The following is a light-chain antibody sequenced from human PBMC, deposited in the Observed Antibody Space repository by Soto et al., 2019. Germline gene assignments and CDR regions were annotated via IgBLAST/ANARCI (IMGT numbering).Light chain of an antibody. Sequence: DIQMTPSPSSLSASVGDRVTITCQASQDISNFLSWYQQKPGKAPNLLIYDAFNLETGVPSRFSGSGSGTDFTLTISSLQPDDFATYYCQQYNSYSRTFGQGTKVDIK. CDR1: QDISNF. J-gene: IGKJ1*01. CDR2: DAF. CDR3: QQYNSYSRT. V-gene: IGKV1-33*01.